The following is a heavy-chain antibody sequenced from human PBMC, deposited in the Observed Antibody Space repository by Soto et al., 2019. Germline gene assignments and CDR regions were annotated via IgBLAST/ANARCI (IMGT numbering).Heavy chain of an antibody. D-gene: IGHD6-6*01. CDR3: AKDLTGIAARPGDY. Sequence: PRLSCAASGFTFSSYAMSWVRQAPGKGLEWVPAISGSGGSTYYADSVKGRFTISRDNSKNTLYLQMNSLRAEDTAVYYCAKDLTGIAARPGDYWGQGTLVTVSS. CDR1: GFTFSSYA. J-gene: IGHJ4*02. V-gene: IGHV3-23*01. CDR2: ISGSGGST.